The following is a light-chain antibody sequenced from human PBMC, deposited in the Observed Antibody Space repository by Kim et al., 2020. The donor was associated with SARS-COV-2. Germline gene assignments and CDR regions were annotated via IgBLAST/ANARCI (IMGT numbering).Light chain of an antibody. CDR3: SSYTSSSTLV. CDR1: SSDVGGYNY. CDR2: DVS. V-gene: IGLV2-14*03. Sequence: VLTQPASVSGSPGQSITISCTGTSSDVGGYNYVSWYQQHPGKAPKLMIYDVSNRPSGVSNRFSGSKSGNTASLTISGLQAEDEADYYCSSYTSSSTLVFGGGTQLTVL. J-gene: IGLJ3*02.